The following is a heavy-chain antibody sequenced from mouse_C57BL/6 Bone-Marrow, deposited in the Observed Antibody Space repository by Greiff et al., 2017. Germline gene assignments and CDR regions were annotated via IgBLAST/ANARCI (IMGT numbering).Heavy chain of an antibody. Sequence: VQLQESGPGLVAPSPSLSITCTVSGFSFTSYGVRWVRQPPGKGLEWLGVIWCDGSTNYHSALISRLSISKDNYKSQGILKLNSLQTDDTATYYYAKAISDYGRYFDVWGTGTTVTVSS. J-gene: IGHJ1*03. CDR3: AKAISDYGRYFDV. D-gene: IGHD1-2*01. CDR2: IWCDGST. V-gene: IGHV2-3*01. CDR1: GFSFTSYG.